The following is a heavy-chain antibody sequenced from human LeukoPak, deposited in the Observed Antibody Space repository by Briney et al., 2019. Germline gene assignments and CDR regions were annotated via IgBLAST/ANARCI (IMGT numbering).Heavy chain of an antibody. CDR2: INGRGST. Sequence: SETLSLICTVSGASIGNYYLSWIRQPPGKGLEWIGYINGRGSTNYNPPLKSRVTMSADASKNQFSLKLSSVTAADTAVYYCASINTWFDSWGQGTLVTVSS. J-gene: IGHJ5*01. CDR3: ASINTWFDS. CDR1: GASIGNYY. V-gene: IGHV4-59*01.